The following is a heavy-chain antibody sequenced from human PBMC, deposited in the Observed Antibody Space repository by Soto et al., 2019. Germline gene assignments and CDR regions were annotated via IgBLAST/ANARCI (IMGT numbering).Heavy chain of an antibody. J-gene: IGHJ6*02. Sequence: GGSLRLSCAASGFTFSSYSMNWVRQAPGKGLEWVSSISSSSSYIYYADSVKGRFTISRDNAKNSLYLQMNSLRAEDTAVYYCARDNTHVPAAILSPSYYYGMDVWGQGTTVTVPS. CDR3: ARDNTHVPAAILSPSYYYGMDV. CDR2: ISSSSSYI. D-gene: IGHD2-2*01. CDR1: GFTFSSYS. V-gene: IGHV3-21*01.